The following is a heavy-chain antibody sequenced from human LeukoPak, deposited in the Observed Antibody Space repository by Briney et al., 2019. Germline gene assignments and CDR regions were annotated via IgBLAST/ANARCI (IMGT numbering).Heavy chain of an antibody. D-gene: IGHD2-2*01. CDR1: GYTFTNYG. V-gene: IGHV1-18*01. CDR2: ISAYNGNT. J-gene: IGHJ4*02. Sequence: ASVKVSCKASGYTFTNYGISWVRQAPGQGLEWMGWISAYNGNTNYAHKLQGRVTITTDTSTNTPYMQLKSLTSDDTAVYYCARVGAYCTSTSCLVYWGQGTLVTVSS. CDR3: ARVGAYCTSTSCLVY.